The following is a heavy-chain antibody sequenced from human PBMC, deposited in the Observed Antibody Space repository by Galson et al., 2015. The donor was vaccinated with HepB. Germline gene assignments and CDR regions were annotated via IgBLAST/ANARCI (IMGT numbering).Heavy chain of an antibody. J-gene: IGHJ4*02. Sequence: SLRLSCAASGFTFNNFAMSWVRQAPGKGLEWVSAITGSAESTYYADSLKGRFTISRDNSNNTLYLQMHSLTAEDTAIYYCAKFDYGGNPENFDYWGQGTLVTVSS. V-gene: IGHV3-23*01. CDR2: ITGSAEST. CDR1: GFTFNNFA. D-gene: IGHD4-23*01. CDR3: AKFDYGGNPENFDY.